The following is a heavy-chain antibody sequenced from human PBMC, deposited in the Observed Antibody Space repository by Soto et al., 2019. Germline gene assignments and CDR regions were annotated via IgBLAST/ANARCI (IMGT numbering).Heavy chain of an antibody. Sequence: AGGSLRLSCAASGFTFSSYWMHWVRQAPGKGLVWVSRINSDGSSTSYADSVKGRFTISRDNAKNTLYLQMNSLRAEDTAVYYCARGVHDYGDPLREFDYWGQGTLVTVSS. J-gene: IGHJ4*02. CDR1: GFTFSSYW. CDR3: ARGVHDYGDPLREFDY. V-gene: IGHV3-74*01. CDR2: INSDGSST. D-gene: IGHD4-17*01.